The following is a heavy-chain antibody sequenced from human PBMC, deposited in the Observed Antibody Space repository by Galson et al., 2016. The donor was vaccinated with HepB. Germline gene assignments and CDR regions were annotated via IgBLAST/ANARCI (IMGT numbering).Heavy chain of an antibody. CDR2: IYWDDVK. D-gene: IGHD6-13*01. CDR3: AHRASAGTRTPYFDD. Sequence: PALVKPTQTLTLTCTISGISLRSTEADVGWIRQPPGKALEWLALIYWDDVKRYSPSLKSRLTITKDTSKNQVVLTMTNLDPVDTATYYCAHRASAGTRTPYFDDWGQGTLVTVSS. V-gene: IGHV2-5*02. J-gene: IGHJ4*02. CDR1: GISLRSTEAD.